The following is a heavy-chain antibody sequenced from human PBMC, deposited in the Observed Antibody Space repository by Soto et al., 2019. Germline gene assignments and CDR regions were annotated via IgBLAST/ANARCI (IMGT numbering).Heavy chain of an antibody. V-gene: IGHV1-18*01. J-gene: IGHJ4*02. D-gene: IGHD2-2*01. CDR1: GYTFTTYG. Sequence: QVQLVQSGAEVKKPGASVKVSCKASGYTFTTYGISWVRQAPGQGLEWMGWISAYNGNINYAQNLQGRVTMTTDTSTSTAYVELRGLRSDDTAVYYCARIRHAHDPRYFDYWGRGTLVTVSS. CDR2: ISAYNGNI. CDR3: ARIRHAHDPRYFDY.